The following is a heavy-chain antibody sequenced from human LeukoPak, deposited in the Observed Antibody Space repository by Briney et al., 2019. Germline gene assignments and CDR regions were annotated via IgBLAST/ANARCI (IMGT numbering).Heavy chain of an antibody. J-gene: IGHJ6*03. V-gene: IGHV3-53*01. D-gene: IGHD6-19*01. CDR2: IYSGGST. CDR3: ARDLEQWLVRYYYYMDV. Sequence: GGSLRLSCAASGFTVSSNYMSWVRQAPGKGLEWVSVIYSGGSTYYADSVKGRFTISRDNAKNSLYLQMNSLRAEDTAVYYCARDLEQWLVRYYYYMDVWGKGTTVTVSS. CDR1: GFTVSSNY.